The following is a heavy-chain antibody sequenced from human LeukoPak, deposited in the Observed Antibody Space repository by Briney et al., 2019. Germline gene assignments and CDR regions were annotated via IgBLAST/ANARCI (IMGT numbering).Heavy chain of an antibody. J-gene: IGHJ4*02. CDR1: AFTFSSYG. D-gene: IGHD3-9*01. Sequence: PAGSLSLSCAGSAFTFSSYGMHWVRQAPGKGLEWVTFIRYDGRSNDHAYSVRGRFTIATYTTTNSLLLSMDSLTVEAASVYDCAKDQPDKGRDRETLTGYYDYWGQGALVTVSS. V-gene: IGHV3-30*02. CDR2: IRYDGRSN. CDR3: AKDQPDKGRDRETLTGYYDY.